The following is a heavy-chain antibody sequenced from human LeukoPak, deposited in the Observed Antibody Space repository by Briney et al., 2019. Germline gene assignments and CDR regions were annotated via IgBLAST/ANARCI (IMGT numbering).Heavy chain of an antibody. D-gene: IGHD3-10*02. CDR2: ISSSGSTI. Sequence: LSLTCAVYGGTFSGYYWSWIRQPPGKGLEWVSYISSSGSTIYYADSVKGRFTISRDNAKNSLYLQMNSLRAEDTAVYYCAELGITMIGGVWGKGTTVTISS. CDR1: GGTFSGYY. J-gene: IGHJ6*04. V-gene: IGHV3-11*04. CDR3: AELGITMIGGV.